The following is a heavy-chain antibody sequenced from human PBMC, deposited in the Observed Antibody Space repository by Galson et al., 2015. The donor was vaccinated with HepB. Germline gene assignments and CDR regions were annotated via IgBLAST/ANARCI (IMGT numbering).Heavy chain of an antibody. Sequence: ETLSLTCAVYGGSFSDSYWSWIRQPPGKGLEWIGEINHSGSTNYNPSLKSRVTISVDTSKNQFSLKLSSVTAADTAVYYCARGGGSSSYIDYWGQGTLVTVSS. D-gene: IGHD6-13*01. V-gene: IGHV4-34*01. CDR1: GGSFSDSY. J-gene: IGHJ4*02. CDR3: ARGGGSSSYIDY. CDR2: INHSGST.